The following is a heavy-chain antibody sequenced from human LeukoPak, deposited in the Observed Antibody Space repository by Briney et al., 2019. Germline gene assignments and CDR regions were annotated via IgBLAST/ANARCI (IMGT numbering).Heavy chain of an antibody. CDR2: IGGSGRST. CDR1: GFTFSSYA. D-gene: IGHD3-10*01. CDR3: AKGYYSGSGKYYFDF. J-gene: IGHJ4*02. V-gene: IGHV3-23*01. Sequence: GGSLRLSCAAAGFTFSSYAMNWVRQAPGKGLEWVSVIGGSGRSTNYADSVKGRFTISRDNSKNTLYLQMSSLRVEDTAVYYCAKGYYSGSGKYYFDFWGQGTLVTVSS.